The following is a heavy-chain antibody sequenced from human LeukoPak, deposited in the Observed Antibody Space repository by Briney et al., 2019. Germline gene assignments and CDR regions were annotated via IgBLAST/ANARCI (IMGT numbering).Heavy chain of an antibody. V-gene: IGHV3-21*01. CDR3: ARETRYGDYVFDY. CDR2: ISSSSSYI. J-gene: IGHJ4*02. CDR1: GFTFSSYS. Sequence: GGSLRLSCAASGFTFSSYSMNWVRQAPGKGLGWVSSISSSSSYIYYADSVKGRFTISRDNAKNSLYLQMNSLRAEDTAVYYCARETRYGDYVFDYWGQGTLVTVSS. D-gene: IGHD4-17*01.